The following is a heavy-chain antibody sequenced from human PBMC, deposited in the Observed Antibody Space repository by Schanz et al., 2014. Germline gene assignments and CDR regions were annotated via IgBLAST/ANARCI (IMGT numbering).Heavy chain of an antibody. CDR3: ARANYRRKINFDY. J-gene: IGHJ4*02. V-gene: IGHV3-7*02. CDR1: GFTFSKYW. D-gene: IGHD3-10*01. Sequence: DVQLLESGGGLVQPGGSLRLSCGGSGFTFSKYWMSWVRQAPGKGLEWVANIKQDGSEKYYADSVKGRFTMSRDNSKNTLYLQMNSLRAEDTAVYYCARANYRRKINFDYWGRGTLVTVSS. CDR2: IKQDGSEK.